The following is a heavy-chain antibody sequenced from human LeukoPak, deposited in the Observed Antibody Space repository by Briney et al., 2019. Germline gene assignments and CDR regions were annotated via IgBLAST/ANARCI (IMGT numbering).Heavy chain of an antibody. CDR1: GGSISSYY. V-gene: IGHV4-59*01. Sequence: SETLSLTCTVSGGSISSYYWSWIRQPPGKGLEWIGYIYYSGSTNYNPSHKSRVTISVDTSKNQFSLKLSSVTAADTAVYYCARGSRYPVGLDVWGQGTTVTVSS. J-gene: IGHJ6*02. CDR3: ARGSRYPVGLDV. D-gene: IGHD3-9*01. CDR2: IYYSGST.